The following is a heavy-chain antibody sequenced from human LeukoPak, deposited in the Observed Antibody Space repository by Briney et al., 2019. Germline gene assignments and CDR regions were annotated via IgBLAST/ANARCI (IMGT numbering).Heavy chain of an antibody. CDR3: ARGYYYGSGNSIILNWFDP. CDR2: ISGTGGTT. CDR1: GFSFSTYA. V-gene: IGHV3-23*01. Sequence: GGSLRLSCAASGFSFSTYAMNWVRRAPGKGLEWVSVISGTGGTTHYADSVKGRFTISRDNSKNTLDLQMNSLRADDTAVYYCARGYYYGSGNSIILNWFDPWGQGTLVTVSS. D-gene: IGHD3-10*01. J-gene: IGHJ5*02.